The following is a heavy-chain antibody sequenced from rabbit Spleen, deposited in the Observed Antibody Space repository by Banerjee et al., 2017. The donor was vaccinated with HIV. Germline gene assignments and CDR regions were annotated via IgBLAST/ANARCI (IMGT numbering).Heavy chain of an antibody. V-gene: IGHV1S45*01. J-gene: IGHJ4*01. Sequence: QEQLVESGGGLVQPGASLTLTCTASGIDFSSGYDMCWVRQAPGKGLEWIACLYTGNGKTYYASWARGRFTISKISSTTVTLQMTSLPVADTATFFCARDAGRGPYIDGYFDLWGPGTLVTVS. D-gene: IGHD8-1*01. CDR3: ARDAGRGPYIDGYFDL. CDR2: LYTGNGKT. CDR1: GIDFSSGYD.